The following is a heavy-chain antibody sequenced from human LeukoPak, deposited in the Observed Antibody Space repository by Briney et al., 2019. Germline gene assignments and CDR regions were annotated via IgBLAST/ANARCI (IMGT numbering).Heavy chain of an antibody. V-gene: IGHV3-66*01. CDR2: LYSGGST. CDR1: GFTVSNH. D-gene: IGHD5-18*01. Sequence: GGSLRLSCAASGFTVSNHMTWVRQAPGKGLEWVSVLYSGGSTYYADSVKGRFTISRDNSKNTVFLQMNSLRAEDTAVYFCAKVVSYSYSFDGFFDPWGQGTLVTASS. CDR3: AKVVSYSYSFDGFFDP. J-gene: IGHJ5*02.